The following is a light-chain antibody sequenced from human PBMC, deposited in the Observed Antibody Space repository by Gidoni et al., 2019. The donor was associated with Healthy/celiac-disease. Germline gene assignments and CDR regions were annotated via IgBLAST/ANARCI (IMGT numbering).Light chain of an antibody. Sequence: QPVLTQPPSVSVAPRQRVTISCTGSSSNIGAGYDVHWYQQLPGTPPNLLIYGNSNRPSGVPDRFSGSKSGTSASLAITGLQAEDEADYYCQSYDSSLSGSVFGGGTQLTVL. CDR1: SSNIGAGYD. CDR3: QSYDSSLSGSV. CDR2: GNS. V-gene: IGLV1-40*01. J-gene: IGLJ7*01.